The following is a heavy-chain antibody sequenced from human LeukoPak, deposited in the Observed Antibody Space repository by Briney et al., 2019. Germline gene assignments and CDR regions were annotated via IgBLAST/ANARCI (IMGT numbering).Heavy chain of an antibody. CDR3: ANIVVVPAAIFGGNY. CDR1: GFTFSSYA. D-gene: IGHD2-2*01. V-gene: IGHV3-23*01. CDR2: ISGSGGST. Sequence: GGSLRLSCAASGFTFSSYAMSWVRQAPGKGLEWVSAISGSGGSTYYADSVKGRFTISRDNSKNTLYLQMNSLRAEDTAVYYCANIVVVPAAIFGGNYWGQGTLVTVSS. J-gene: IGHJ4*02.